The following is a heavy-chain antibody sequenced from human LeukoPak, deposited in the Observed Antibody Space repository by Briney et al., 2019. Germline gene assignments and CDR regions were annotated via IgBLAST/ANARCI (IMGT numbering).Heavy chain of an antibody. CDR2: IDPSDSYT. J-gene: IGHJ4*02. V-gene: IGHV5-10-1*01. CDR1: AYSFTSYW. CDR3: ASSPYGGSGSYDFDY. D-gene: IGHD1-26*01. Sequence: GESLKISCKGSAYSFTSYWISWVRQMPGKGLEWMGRIDPSDSYTNYSPSFQGHVTISADKSISTAYLQWSSLKASDTAMYYCASSPYGGSGSYDFDYWGQGTLVTVSS.